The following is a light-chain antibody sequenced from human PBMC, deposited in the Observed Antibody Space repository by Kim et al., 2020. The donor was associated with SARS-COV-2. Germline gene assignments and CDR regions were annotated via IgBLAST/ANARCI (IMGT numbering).Light chain of an antibody. Sequence: ASVGDRVTIPCRASQSISSYLNWYQQKPGKAPKLLIYAASSLQSGVPSRFSGSGSGTDFTLTISSLQPEDFATYYCQQSYSTPQTFGPGTKVDIK. CDR3: QQSYSTPQT. J-gene: IGKJ3*01. CDR2: AAS. V-gene: IGKV1-39*01. CDR1: QSISSY.